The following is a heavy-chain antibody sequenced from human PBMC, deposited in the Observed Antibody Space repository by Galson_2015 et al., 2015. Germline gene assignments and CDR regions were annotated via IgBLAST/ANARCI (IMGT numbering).Heavy chain of an antibody. D-gene: IGHD1-26*01. CDR1: GSSFSSYW. CDR2: INNDGSGT. J-gene: IGHJ6*02. V-gene: IGHV3-74*01. Sequence: SLRLSCAASGSSFSSYWMHWVRQVPGKGLVWVSHINNDGSGTGYADSVKGRFTISRDNAKNTLDLQMNSLRSEDTAVYYCARDLWANYYYYGMDVWGQGTTVTVSS. CDR3: ARDLWANYYYYGMDV.